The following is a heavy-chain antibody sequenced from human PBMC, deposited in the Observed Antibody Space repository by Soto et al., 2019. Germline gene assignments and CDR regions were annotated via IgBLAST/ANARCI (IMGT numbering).Heavy chain of an antibody. CDR1: GGSISSYY. Sequence: SETLSLTCTVSGGSISSYYWSWIRQPPGKGLEWIGYIYYSGSTNYNPSLKSRVTISVDTSKNQFSLKLSSVTAADTAVYYCARRLSGTTLAYYYWGQGTLVTVAS. J-gene: IGHJ4*02. D-gene: IGHD1-1*01. V-gene: IGHV4-59*01. CDR2: IYYSGST. CDR3: ARRLSGTTLAYYY.